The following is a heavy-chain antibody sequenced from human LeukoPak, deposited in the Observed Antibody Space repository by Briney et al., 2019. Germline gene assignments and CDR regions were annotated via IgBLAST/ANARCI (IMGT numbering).Heavy chain of an antibody. V-gene: IGHV4-38-2*02. CDR3: ARFLTVGSYYFDN. Sequence: LSETLSLTCTVSGSSLTTAYFWGWIRQPPGKGREWIGNIYHSGSTYYNPSLKSRVTLSVDTSKNHFSLRLSSMTAADTAVYYCARFLTVGSYYFDNWGQGTLVTVSS. J-gene: IGHJ4*02. D-gene: IGHD3-10*01. CDR2: IYHSGST. CDR1: GSSLTTAYF.